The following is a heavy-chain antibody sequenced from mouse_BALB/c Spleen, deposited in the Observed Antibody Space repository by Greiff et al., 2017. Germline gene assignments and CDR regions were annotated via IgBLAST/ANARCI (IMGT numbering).Heavy chain of an antibody. Sequence: VKLLESGAELARPGASVKLSCKASGYTFTSYWMQWVKQRPGQGLEWIGAIYPGDGDTRYTQKFKGKATLTADKSSSTAYMQLSSLASEDSAVYYCARRDGQYAMDYWGQGTSVTVSS. CDR1: GYTFTSYW. CDR2: IYPGDGDT. CDR3: ARRDGQYAMDY. D-gene: IGHD2-3*01. V-gene: IGHV1-87*01. J-gene: IGHJ4*01.